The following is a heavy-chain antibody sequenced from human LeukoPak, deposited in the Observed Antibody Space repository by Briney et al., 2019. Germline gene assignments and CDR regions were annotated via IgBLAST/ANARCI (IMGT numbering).Heavy chain of an antibody. J-gene: IGHJ4*02. CDR2: ISYDGSNK. D-gene: IGHD1-26*01. V-gene: IGHV3-30-3*01. CDR3: ARDSEVGATTFVY. CDR1: GFTFSSYA. Sequence: GRSLRLSCAASGFTFSSYAMHWVRQAPGKGLEWVAVISYDGSNKYYADSVKGRFTISRDNSKNTLYLQMNSLRAEDTAVYYCARDSEVGATTFVYWGQGTLVTVSS.